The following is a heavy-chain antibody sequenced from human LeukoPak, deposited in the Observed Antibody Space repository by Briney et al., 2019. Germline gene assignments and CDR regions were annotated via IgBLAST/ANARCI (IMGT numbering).Heavy chain of an antibody. J-gene: IGHJ3*02. CDR1: GFTFSSYA. Sequence: PGGSLRLSCAASGFTFSSYAMSWVRQAPGKGLEGVSAISGSGGSTYYADSVKGRFTISRDNSKNTLYLQMNSLRAEDTAVYYCANLGYDFWSGYYTGAFDIWGQGTMVTVSS. D-gene: IGHD3-3*01. V-gene: IGHV3-23*01. CDR3: ANLGYDFWSGYYTGAFDI. CDR2: ISGSGGST.